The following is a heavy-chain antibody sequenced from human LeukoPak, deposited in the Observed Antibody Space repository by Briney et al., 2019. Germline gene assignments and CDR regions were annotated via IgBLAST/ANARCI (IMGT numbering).Heavy chain of an antibody. D-gene: IGHD2-21*02. CDR1: GYSISSGYY. J-gene: IGHJ4*01. V-gene: IGHV4-38-2*02. CDR3: ARSMVTTDRNFDH. CDR2: IYHSGST. Sequence: SETLSLTCTVSGYSISSGYYWGWIRQPPGKGLEWIGSIYHSGSTYYNPSLKSRVTISVDTSKNQFSLKLSSVTAADTAVYYCARSMVTTDRNFDHWGQGTLVTVSS.